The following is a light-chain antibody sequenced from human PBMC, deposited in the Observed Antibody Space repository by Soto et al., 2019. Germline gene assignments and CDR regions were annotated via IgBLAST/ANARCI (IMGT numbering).Light chain of an antibody. CDR1: QSVSSSY. V-gene: IGKV3-20*01. J-gene: IGKJ3*01. CDR2: GAS. CDR3: QQYGSSPHHGFT. Sequence: EIVLTQSPGTLSLSPGERATLSCRASQSVSSSYLAWYQQKPGQAPRLLIYGASSRATGIPDRFSGSGSGTDFTLTISRLEPEDFAVYYCQQYGSSPHHGFTFGPGTKVDIK.